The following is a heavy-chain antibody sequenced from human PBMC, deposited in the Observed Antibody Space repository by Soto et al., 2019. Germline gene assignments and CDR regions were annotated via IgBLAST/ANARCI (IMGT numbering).Heavy chain of an antibody. V-gene: IGHV1-18*01. J-gene: IGHJ4*02. CDR3: ARAPYYDYVWGSYRYDY. CDR2: ISAYNGNT. D-gene: IGHD3-16*02. CDR1: GYTFTSYG. Sequence: ASVKVSCKASGYTFTSYGISWVRQAPGQGLEWMGWISAYNGNTNYAQKLQGRVTMTTDTSTSTAYMELRSLRSDDTALYYCARAPYYDYVWGSYRYDYWGQGTLVTVSS.